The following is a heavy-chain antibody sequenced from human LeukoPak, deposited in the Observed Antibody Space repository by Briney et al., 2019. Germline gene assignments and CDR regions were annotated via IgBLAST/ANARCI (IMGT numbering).Heavy chain of an antibody. CDR2: ISYTGIT. V-gene: IGHV4-59*08. CDR3: ASRGYSSSWYIFDY. CDR1: GGSIGGYS. Sequence: SETLSLTCSVSGGSIGGYSWTWVRQPPGKRLEYIGYISYTGITYYNPSLMSRVTISVATSKNQFSLKLSSVTAADTAVYYCASRGYSSSWYIFDYWGQGTLVTVSS. J-gene: IGHJ4*02. D-gene: IGHD6-13*01.